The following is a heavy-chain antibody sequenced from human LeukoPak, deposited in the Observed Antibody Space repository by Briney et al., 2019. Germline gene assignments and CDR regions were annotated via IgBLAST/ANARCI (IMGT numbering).Heavy chain of an antibody. CDR2: IWYDGSNK. D-gene: IGHD6-19*01. V-gene: IGHV3-33*08. CDR1: KFTFSHYG. Sequence: GGSLRLSCTASKFTFSHYGMQWVRQAPGKGLEWVAVIWYDGSNKYYADSVKGRFTISRDNSKNTLYLQMNSLRAEDTAVYYCARDHASGWYYFDYWGQGTLVTVSS. CDR3: ARDHASGWYYFDY. J-gene: IGHJ4*02.